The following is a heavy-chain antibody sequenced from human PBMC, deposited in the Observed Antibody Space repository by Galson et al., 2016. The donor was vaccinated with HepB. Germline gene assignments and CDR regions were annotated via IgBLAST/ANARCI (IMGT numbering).Heavy chain of an antibody. CDR1: GVSLRTSGVG. J-gene: IGHJ5*02. D-gene: IGHD3/OR15-3a*01. CDR3: VHTFNYVFWTGYENWFDP. CDR2: IYWSDDR. Sequence: PALVKPTQTLTLTCTVSGVSLRTSGVGVGWIRQPPGKALEWLAIIYWSDDRRFSPSLKHRLTIAKDTSKNQVFLTMTNMDPLDTATYYCVHTFNYVFWTGYENWFDPWGQGTLVTVSS. V-gene: IGHV2-5*01.